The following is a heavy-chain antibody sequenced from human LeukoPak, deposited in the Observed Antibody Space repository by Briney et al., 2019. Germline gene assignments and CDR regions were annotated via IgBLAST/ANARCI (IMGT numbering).Heavy chain of an antibody. CDR1: GYSISSGYY. CDR2: IYHSGST. J-gene: IGHJ4*02. D-gene: IGHD3-10*01. V-gene: IGHV4-38-2*01. Sequence: SETLSLTCAVSGYSISSGYYWGWIRQPPGKGLELIGSIYHSGSTYYNPSPNSRVTLSVDTSKNQFSLKLTSVTAADTAVYYCARHGAFYYGSGSSRFDYWGQGTLVTVSS. CDR3: ARHGAFYYGSGSSRFDY.